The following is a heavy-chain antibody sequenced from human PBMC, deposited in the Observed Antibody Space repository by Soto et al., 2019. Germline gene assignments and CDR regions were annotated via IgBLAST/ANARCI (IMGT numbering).Heavy chain of an antibody. Sequence: GGSLRLSCTASGFTFSGFTFSSYAMHWVRQAPGKGLEWVAVISYDGSNRYYAESLKGRFTISRDNSKNTLYLQMNSLRAEDTALYYCEILALGKFDFWGQGTLVIVSS. J-gene: IGHJ4*02. CDR1: GFTFSGFTFSSYA. CDR3: EILALGKFDF. CDR2: ISYDGSNR. D-gene: IGHD1-26*01. V-gene: IGHV3-30*03.